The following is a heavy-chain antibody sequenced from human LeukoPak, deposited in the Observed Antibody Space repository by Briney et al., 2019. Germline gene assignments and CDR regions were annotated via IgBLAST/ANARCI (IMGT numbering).Heavy chain of an antibody. V-gene: IGHV1-46*01. CDR3: ARDMEGGYDSSGYYDY. CDR1: GYTFTSYY. Sequence: ASVKVSCKASGYTFTSYYMHWVRPAPGQGLEWMGIINPSGGSTSYAQKFQGRVTMTRDTSTSTVYMELSSLRSEDTAVYYCARDMEGGYDSSGYYDYWGQGTLVTVSS. D-gene: IGHD3-22*01. CDR2: INPSGGST. J-gene: IGHJ4*02.